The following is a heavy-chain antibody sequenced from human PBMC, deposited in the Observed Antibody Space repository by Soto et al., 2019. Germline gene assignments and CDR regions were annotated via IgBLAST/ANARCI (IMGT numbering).Heavy chain of an antibody. V-gene: IGHV1-69*02. CDR2: IIPILGIA. CDR1: GGTFSSYT. Sequence: QVQLVQSGAEVKKPGSSVKVSCKASGGTFSSYTISWVRQAPGQGLEWMRRIIPILGIANYAQKFQGRVTSTADKSTSTGYMELSRLRSEDTAVYYCASVAVAVVAFDIWGQGTMVTVSS. J-gene: IGHJ3*02. D-gene: IGHD6-19*01. CDR3: ASVAVAVVAFDI.